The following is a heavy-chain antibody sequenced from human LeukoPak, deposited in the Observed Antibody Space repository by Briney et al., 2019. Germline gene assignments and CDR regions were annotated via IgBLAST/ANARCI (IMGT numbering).Heavy chain of an antibody. V-gene: IGHV3-33*01. CDR2: IWYDGSNK. D-gene: IGHD2-21*02. J-gene: IGHJ4*02. CDR3: ARDRGSYVVDGYSPTKHQPFDY. CDR1: GFTFSSYG. Sequence: GRSLRLSCAASGFTFSSYGMHWVRQAPGKGLEWVAVIWYDGSNKYYADSVKGRFTISRDNSKNTLYLQMNSLRAEDTAVYYGARDRGSYVVDGYSPTKHQPFDYWGQGTLVTVS.